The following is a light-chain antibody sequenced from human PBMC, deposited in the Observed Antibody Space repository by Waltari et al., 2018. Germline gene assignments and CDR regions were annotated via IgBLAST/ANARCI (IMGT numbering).Light chain of an antibody. CDR3: NSRDSSGNYVV. CDR1: SLRSYY. Sequence: SSELTQDPAVSVALGQTVRITCQGDSLRSYYVSWYQQKPGQAPVLVIYGKNNRPSGIPDRFSGSSSGNTASLTITGAQAEDEADYYCNSRDSSGNYVVFGGGTKLTVL. V-gene: IGLV3-19*01. J-gene: IGLJ2*01. CDR2: GKN.